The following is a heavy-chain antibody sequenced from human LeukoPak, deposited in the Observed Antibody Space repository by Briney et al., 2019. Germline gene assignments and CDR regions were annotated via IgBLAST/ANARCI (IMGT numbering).Heavy chain of an antibody. CDR3: ARSIPGDSSGWYLNY. D-gene: IGHD6-19*01. CDR2: IKQEGREK. CDR1: GFTFSRYW. V-gene: IGHV3-7*01. Sequence: GGALRLSCAASGFTFSRYWMSWVRPAPGKGLEGVANIKQEGREKYYVDSLKGRFTISRDNAQNSLYLQIDNLRAEDTAVYYCARSIPGDSSGWYLNYWGEGTLVTVSS. J-gene: IGHJ4*02.